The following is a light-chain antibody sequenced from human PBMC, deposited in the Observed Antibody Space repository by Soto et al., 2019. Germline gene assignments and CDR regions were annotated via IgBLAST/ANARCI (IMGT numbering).Light chain of an antibody. CDR2: WAS. Sequence: DILMIQYPDSLAVSVGERATSNCKSSQSVLYSSNNKNYLAWYQQKPGQPPKLLIYWASTRESGVPDRFSGSGSGTDFTLTISSLQAEDVAVYYCQQYYSTPWTFGRGTKVDIK. CDR1: QSVLYSSNNKNY. CDR3: QQYYSTPWT. V-gene: IGKV4-1*01. J-gene: IGKJ1*01.